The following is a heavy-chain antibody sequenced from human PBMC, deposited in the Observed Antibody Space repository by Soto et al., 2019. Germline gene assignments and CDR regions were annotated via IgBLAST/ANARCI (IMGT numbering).Heavy chain of an antibody. CDR1: GYTFSNYG. D-gene: IGHD4-17*01. CDR2: ISTHNDNT. J-gene: IGHJ4*02. CDR3: ARDGYGDYPLDY. V-gene: IGHV1-18*04. Sequence: QVQLVQSGAEVKKPGASVKVSCKSSGYTFSNYGISWVRLAPGQGLEWMGWISTHNDNTHYAQKFQGRVTVTTDTSTSTADMELRSLTSDDTAVYFCARDGYGDYPLDYWGQGTPVTVSS.